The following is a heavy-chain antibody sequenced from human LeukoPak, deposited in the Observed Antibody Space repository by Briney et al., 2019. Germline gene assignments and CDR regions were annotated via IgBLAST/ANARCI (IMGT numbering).Heavy chain of an antibody. J-gene: IGHJ4*02. CDR2: INPNSGGT. D-gene: IGHD4-17*01. Sequence: GASVKVSCKASGYTFTGYYMHWVRQAPGQGLEWMGWINPNSGGTNYAQKFQGRVTMTRDTSISTAYMELSRLRSDDTAVNYCARNDYGDYGIDYWGQGTLVTVSS. CDR3: ARNDYGDYGIDY. CDR1: GYTFTGYY. V-gene: IGHV1-2*02.